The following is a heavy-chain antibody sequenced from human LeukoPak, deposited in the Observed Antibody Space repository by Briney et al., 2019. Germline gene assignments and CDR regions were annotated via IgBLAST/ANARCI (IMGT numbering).Heavy chain of an antibody. V-gene: IGHV4-30-4*08. D-gene: IGHD6-19*01. CDR1: GGSISSGDSH. J-gene: IGHJ4*02. CDR3: ASYRLAGAGTGN. CDR2: INYDGTT. Sequence: SVTLSLTCTVTGGSISSGDSHWSWIRQPPGKGLEWIGYINYDGTTHYNPSLESRLTISVDTSKNQFSLKLSLVTAADTAVYYCASYRLAGAGTGNCGQGTLVTVSS.